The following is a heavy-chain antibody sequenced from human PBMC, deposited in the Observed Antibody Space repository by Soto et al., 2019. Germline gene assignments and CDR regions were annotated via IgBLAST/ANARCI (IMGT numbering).Heavy chain of an antibody. CDR3: ARDKARSSFGCMDV. Sequence: ASVKVSCKASGGTFSSYAISWVRQAPGQGLEWMGGIIPIFGTANYAQKFQGRVTITADESTSTAYMELSSLRSEDTAVYYCARDKARSSFGCMDVWRQPPTVTASS. D-gene: IGHD6-13*01. CDR1: GGTFSSYA. J-gene: IGHJ6*02. CDR2: IIPIFGTA. V-gene: IGHV1-69*13.